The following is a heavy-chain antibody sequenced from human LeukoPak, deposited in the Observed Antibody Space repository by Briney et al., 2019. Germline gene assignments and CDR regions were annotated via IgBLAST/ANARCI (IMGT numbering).Heavy chain of an antibody. J-gene: IGHJ4*02. CDR3: GHGPLVPFDY. D-gene: IGHD1-26*01. CDR2: IYYSGTT. V-gene: IGHV4-59*05. Sequence: SETLSLTCTVSGGSISSYYWSWIRQPPGKGLEWIGSIYYSGTTYYNPSLKSRVTISGDTSKKQFSLKLSSVTAADTAVYYCGHGPLVPFDYWGQGTLVTVSS. CDR1: GGSISSYY.